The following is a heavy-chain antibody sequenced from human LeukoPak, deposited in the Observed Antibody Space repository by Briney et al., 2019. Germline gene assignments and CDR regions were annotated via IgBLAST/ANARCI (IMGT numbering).Heavy chain of an antibody. CDR3: ARLWLEDAFDI. CDR2: INPNSGGT. D-gene: IGHD3-10*01. CDR1: GYTFSVYH. V-gene: IGHV1-2*02. J-gene: IGHJ3*02. Sequence: ASVKVSCKASGYTFSVYHIHWVRQAPGQGLEWMGWINPNSGGTNYAQKFQGRVTMTRDTSISTAYMELSRLRSDDTAVYYCARLWLEDAFDIWGQGTMVTVSS.